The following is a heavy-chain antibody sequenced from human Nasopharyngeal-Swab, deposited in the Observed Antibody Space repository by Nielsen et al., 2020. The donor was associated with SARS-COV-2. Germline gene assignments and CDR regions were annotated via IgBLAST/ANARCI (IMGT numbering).Heavy chain of an antibody. CDR2: VFYTGNT. CDR3: ARHRYGGNLLDAFDI. J-gene: IGHJ3*02. V-gene: IGHV4-59*08. D-gene: IGHD4-23*01. Sequence: SETLSLTCTVSGGSISNSYWSWIRQPPGKGLEWIGFVFYTGNTNYNPSLKSRVTMSLDTSKNQFSLKLSSVTAADTAVFYCARHRYGGNLLDAFDIWGQGTMVTVSS. CDR1: GGSISNSY.